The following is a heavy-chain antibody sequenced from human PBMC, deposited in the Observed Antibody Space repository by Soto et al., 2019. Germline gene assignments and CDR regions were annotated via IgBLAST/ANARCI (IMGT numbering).Heavy chain of an antibody. V-gene: IGHV2-5*01. J-gene: IGHJ4*02. CDR3: ANNVRSRGSFDY. CDR2: IYWNDDK. CDR1: GFSLSTSGVS. D-gene: IGHD2-8*01. Sequence: QITLKESGPTLVKPTQTVTLTCTFSGFSLSTSGVSVGWIRQPPGKALEWLAFIYWNDDKRYRPSLKSRLAITKDNSKKQVVLTMTNVDPADTDTFYSANNVRSRGSFDYWGQRTCVTVSS.